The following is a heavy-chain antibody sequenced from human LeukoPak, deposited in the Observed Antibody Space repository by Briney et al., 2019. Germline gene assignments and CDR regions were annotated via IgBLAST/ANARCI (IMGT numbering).Heavy chain of an antibody. CDR2: ISGSGGST. D-gene: IGHD5-18*01. CDR1: GGSFSGYY. J-gene: IGHJ4*02. V-gene: IGHV3-23*01. Sequence: PSETLSLTCAVYGGSFSGYYWSWIRQPPGKGLEWVSAISGSGGSTYYADSVKGRFTISRDNSKNTLYLQMNSLRAEDTAVYYCAKDVEAMVGQNFDYWGQGTLVTVSS. CDR3: AKDVEAMVGQNFDY.